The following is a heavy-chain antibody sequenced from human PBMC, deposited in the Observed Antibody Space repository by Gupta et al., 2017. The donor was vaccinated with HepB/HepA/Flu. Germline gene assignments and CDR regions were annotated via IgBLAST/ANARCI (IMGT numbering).Heavy chain of an antibody. Sequence: SSYGMHWVRQAPGKGLEWVAVISYDRSNKYYADSVKGRFTISRDNSKNTLYLQMNSLRAEDTAVYYCAKEVGNYDFWSGYYSGGFDYWGQGTLVTVSS. V-gene: IGHV3-30*18. CDR1: SSYG. CDR3: AKEVGNYDFWSGYYSGGFDY. D-gene: IGHD3-3*01. CDR2: ISYDRSNK. J-gene: IGHJ4*02.